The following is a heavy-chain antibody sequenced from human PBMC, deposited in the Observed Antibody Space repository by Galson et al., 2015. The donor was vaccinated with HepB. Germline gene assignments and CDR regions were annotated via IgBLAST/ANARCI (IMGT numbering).Heavy chain of an antibody. J-gene: IGHJ4*02. CDR3: VRHPPPIKYSSNWYYFDY. D-gene: IGHD6-13*01. Sequence: QSGAEVKKPGESLRISCKGSGYSFTSYWINWVRQMPGKGLEWMGRIDPSDSYTNYSPSFQGHVTISADKSISTAYLQWSSLKASDTAMYYCVRHPPPIKYSSNWYYFDYWGQGTLVTVSS. CDR1: GYSFTSYW. CDR2: IDPSDSYT. V-gene: IGHV5-10-1*01.